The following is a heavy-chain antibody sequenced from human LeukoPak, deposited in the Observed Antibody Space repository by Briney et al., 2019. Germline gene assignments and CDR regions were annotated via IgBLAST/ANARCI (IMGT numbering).Heavy chain of an antibody. CDR2: ISAYNGNT. CDR3: VRTPPNWGFDY. Sequence: GASVKVSCKASGYTFTSYGISWVRQAPGQGLEWMGWISAYNGNTNYAQKLQGRVTMTTDTSTSTVYMELRSLRSEDTAIYYCVRTPPNWGFDYWGQGTLVTVSS. CDR1: GYTFTSYG. D-gene: IGHD7-27*01. J-gene: IGHJ4*02. V-gene: IGHV1-18*01.